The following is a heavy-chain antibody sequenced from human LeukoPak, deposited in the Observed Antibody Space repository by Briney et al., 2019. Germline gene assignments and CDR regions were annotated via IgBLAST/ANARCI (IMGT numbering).Heavy chain of an antibody. V-gene: IGHV1-69*05. CDR2: IIPIFGTA. J-gene: IGHJ6*03. Sequence: SVKVSCKASGGTFSSYAISWVRQAPGQGLEWMGGIIPIFGTANYAQKFQGRVTITTDESTSTAYMELSCLRSEDTAVYYCAGVPKGNGFDYYYYYMDVWGKGTTVTVSS. D-gene: IGHD2-8*01. CDR3: AGVPKGNGFDYYYYYMDV. CDR1: GGTFSSYA.